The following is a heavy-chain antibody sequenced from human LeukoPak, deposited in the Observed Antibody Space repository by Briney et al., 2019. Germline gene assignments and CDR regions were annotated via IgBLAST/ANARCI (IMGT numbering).Heavy chain of an antibody. CDR2: IYYSGST. Sequence: SETLSLTCAVYGGSFSGYYWSWIRQPPGKGLEWIGYIYYSGSTNYNPSLKSRVTISVDTSKNQFSLKLSSVTAADTAVYYCARKVVVAATSDYYYMDVWGKGTTVTVSS. CDR3: ARKVVVAATSDYYYMDV. D-gene: IGHD2-15*01. J-gene: IGHJ6*03. V-gene: IGHV4-59*01. CDR1: GGSFSGYY.